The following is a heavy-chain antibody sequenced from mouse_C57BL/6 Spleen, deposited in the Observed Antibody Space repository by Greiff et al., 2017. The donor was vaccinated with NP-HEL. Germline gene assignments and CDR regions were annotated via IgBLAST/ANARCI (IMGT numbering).Heavy chain of an antibody. CDR1: GYTFTDYN. D-gene: IGHD1-1*01. CDR2: INPNNGGT. V-gene: IGHV1-18*01. CDR3: ARAPYYYGSSGYYFDY. Sequence: EVKLQESGPELVKPGASVKIPCKASGYTFTDYNMDWVKQSHGKSLEWIGDINPNNGGTIYNQKFKGKATLTVDKSSSTAYMELRSLTSEDTAVYYCARAPYYYGSSGYYFDYWGQGTTLTVSS. J-gene: IGHJ2*01.